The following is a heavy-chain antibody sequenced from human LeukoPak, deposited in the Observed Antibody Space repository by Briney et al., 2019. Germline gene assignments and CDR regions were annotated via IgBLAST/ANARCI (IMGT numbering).Heavy chain of an antibody. CDR2: INPNSGGT. Sequence: ASVKVSCKASGYTFTGYYMHWVRQAPGQGLEWMGRINPNSGGTNYAQKFQGRVTMTRDTSISTAYMGLSRLRSDDTAVYYCAREYDFWSGYYGYFDYWGQGTLVTVSS. CDR1: GYTFTGYY. D-gene: IGHD3-3*01. J-gene: IGHJ4*02. CDR3: AREYDFWSGYYGYFDY. V-gene: IGHV1-2*06.